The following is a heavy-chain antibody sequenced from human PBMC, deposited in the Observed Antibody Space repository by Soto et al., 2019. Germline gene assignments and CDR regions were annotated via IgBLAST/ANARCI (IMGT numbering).Heavy chain of an antibody. J-gene: IGHJ4*02. D-gene: IGHD2-21*01. Sequence: ASVKVSCKASGYTFTSYAMHWVRQAPGQRLEWMGWINAGNGNTKYSQKFQGRVTITRDTSASTAYMELSSLRSEDTAVYYCARVRGGGGDCFDYWGQGTLVTVSS. V-gene: IGHV1-3*01. CDR2: INAGNGNT. CDR3: ARVRGGGGDCFDY. CDR1: GYTFTSYA.